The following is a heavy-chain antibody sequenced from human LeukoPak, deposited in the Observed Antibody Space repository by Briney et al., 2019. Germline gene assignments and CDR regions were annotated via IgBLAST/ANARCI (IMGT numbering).Heavy chain of an antibody. Sequence: SETLSLTFSVSGGSISTSSYYWGWIRQPPGMGLEWIGSIYYSGSTYYNPSLKSRVTISIDTSRNQFSLNLSSVTAADMAVYYCARPASSGWYPFDYWGQGTLVTVSS. V-gene: IGHV4-39*01. CDR3: ARPASSGWYPFDY. J-gene: IGHJ4*02. D-gene: IGHD6-19*01. CDR2: IYYSGST. CDR1: GGSISTSSYY.